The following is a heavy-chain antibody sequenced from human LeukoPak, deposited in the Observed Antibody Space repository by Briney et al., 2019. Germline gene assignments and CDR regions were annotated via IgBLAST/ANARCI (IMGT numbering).Heavy chain of an antibody. CDR3: ARGLYDSSGYYPNNWFDP. D-gene: IGHD3-22*01. Sequence: ASVKVSCKASGYTFTGYYMHWVRQAPGQGLEWMGWINPNSGGTNYAQKFQGRVTMTRDTSISTAYMELSRLRSDDTAVYYCARGLYDSSGYYPNNWFDPWGQGTLVTVSS. V-gene: IGHV1-2*02. CDR1: GYTFTGYY. J-gene: IGHJ5*02. CDR2: INPNSGGT.